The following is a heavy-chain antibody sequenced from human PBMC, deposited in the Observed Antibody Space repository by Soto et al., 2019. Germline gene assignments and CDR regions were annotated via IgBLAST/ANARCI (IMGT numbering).Heavy chain of an antibody. CDR3: ARGPLRGFGELLPYYYDMDV. CDR2: INPSGGHT. CDR1: GYTFTSYY. V-gene: IGHV1-46*01. D-gene: IGHD3-10*01. Sequence: GASVKVSCKASGYTFTSYYLQWVRQAPGQGLEWMGIINPSGGHTSYAQKFHGRVTMTSDTSTSTVYMELSSLRSEDTAVYYCARGPLRGFGELLPYYYDMDVWGQGTTVTVYS. J-gene: IGHJ6*01.